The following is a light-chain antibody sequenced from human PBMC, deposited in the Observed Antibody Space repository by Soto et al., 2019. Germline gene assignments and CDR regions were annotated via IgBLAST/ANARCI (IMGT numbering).Light chain of an antibody. V-gene: IGKV3-15*01. J-gene: IGKJ4*01. Sequence: DIVMTQSPATLSVAPGERVTFSCRASQGVSRKLAWYQHKPGQAPRLLISGASTGATGIPARFSGSGSGTEFTLTISSLQSEDCATYYCQQYHTLPITVGGGTKVEIK. CDR2: GAS. CDR1: QGVSRK. CDR3: QQYHTLPIT.